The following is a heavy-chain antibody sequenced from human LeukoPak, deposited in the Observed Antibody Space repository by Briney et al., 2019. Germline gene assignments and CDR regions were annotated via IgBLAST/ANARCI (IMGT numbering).Heavy chain of an antibody. CDR3: ARRRIVGSTDDAFDI. V-gene: IGHV3-23*01. D-gene: IGHD1-26*01. J-gene: IGHJ3*02. CDR1: GFTFSSYA. Sequence: GGSLRLSCAASGFTFSSYAMSWVRQAPGKGLDWVSGISGSDGSTYYADSVKGRFTISRDNSKNTLYLQMNSLRADDTAIYYCARRRIVGSTDDAFDIWGQGTMVTLSS. CDR2: ISGSDGST.